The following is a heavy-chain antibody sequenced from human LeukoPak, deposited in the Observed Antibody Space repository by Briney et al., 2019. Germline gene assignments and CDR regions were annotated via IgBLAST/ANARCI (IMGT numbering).Heavy chain of an antibody. D-gene: IGHD3-22*01. V-gene: IGHV3-30*18. Sequence: GGSLRLSCAASGFTFSSYGMHWVRQAPGKGLEWVAVISYDGSNKYYADSVKGRFTISRDNSKNRLYLQMNSLRAEDTAVYYCAKSPSGYLDYWGQGTLVTVSS. J-gene: IGHJ4*02. CDR3: AKSPSGYLDY. CDR2: ISYDGSNK. CDR1: GFTFSSYG.